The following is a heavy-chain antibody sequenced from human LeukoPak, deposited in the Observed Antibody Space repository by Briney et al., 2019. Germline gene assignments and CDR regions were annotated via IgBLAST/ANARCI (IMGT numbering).Heavy chain of an antibody. CDR1: GFTFDDYG. CDR2: INWNGGST. Sequence: GGSLRLFCAASGFTFDDYGMSWVRQAPGKGLEWVSGINWNGGSTGYADSVKGRFTISRDNAKNSLYLQMNSLRAEDTALYYCARDQGYDILTGTSYYMDVWGKGTTVTVSS. J-gene: IGHJ6*03. V-gene: IGHV3-20*04. CDR3: ARDQGYDILTGTSYYMDV. D-gene: IGHD3-9*01.